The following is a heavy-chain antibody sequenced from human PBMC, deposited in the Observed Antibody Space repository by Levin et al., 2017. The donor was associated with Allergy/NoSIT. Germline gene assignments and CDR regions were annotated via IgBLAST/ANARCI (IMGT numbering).Heavy chain of an antibody. CDR2: INPKSGGT. CDR1: GYTFTGYY. J-gene: IGHJ4*02. D-gene: IGHD2-2*01. CDR3: AREAGGGFCGSTNGYAFDF. Sequence: GESLKISCKASGYTFTGYYMHWVRQAPGQGLEWMGWINPKSGGTKYAQKFQGRVTVTRDTSISTAYIELSSLRSDDTAVYYCAREAGGGFCGSTNGYAFDFWGQGTLVTVSS. V-gene: IGHV1-2*02.